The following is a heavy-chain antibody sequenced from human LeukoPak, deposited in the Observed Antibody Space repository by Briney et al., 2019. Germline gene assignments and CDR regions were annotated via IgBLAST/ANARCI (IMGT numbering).Heavy chain of an antibody. V-gene: IGHV1-2*02. CDR1: GYTFTGYY. D-gene: IGHD3-10*01. CDR2: INPNSGGT. Sequence: ASVKVSCKASGYTFTGYYMHWVRQAPGQGLEWMGWINPNSGGTNYAQKFQGRVTMTRDTSISTAYMELSRLRSDDTAVYYCARVGGTITMVRGVIYGMDVWGQGTTVTVSS. CDR3: ARVGGTITMVRGVIYGMDV. J-gene: IGHJ6*02.